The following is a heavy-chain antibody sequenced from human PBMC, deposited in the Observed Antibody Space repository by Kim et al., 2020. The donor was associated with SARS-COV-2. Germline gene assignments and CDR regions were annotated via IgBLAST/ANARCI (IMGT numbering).Heavy chain of an antibody. CDR3: ASLDTTLVDNDF. D-gene: IGHD5-18*01. J-gene: IGHJ4*02. Sequence: YVDSVKCRFTNSRDNAKNALYLQMNSLRAEDTAVYYCASLDTTLVDNDFWGQGTLVTVSS. V-gene: IGHV3-7*01.